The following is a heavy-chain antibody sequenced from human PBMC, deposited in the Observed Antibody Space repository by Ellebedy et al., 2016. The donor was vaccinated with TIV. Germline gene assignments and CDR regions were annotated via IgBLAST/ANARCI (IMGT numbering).Heavy chain of an antibody. V-gene: IGHV1-18*04. CDR1: GYTFTSYY. CDR3: ARASRVTDY. Sequence: ASVKVSCKASGYTFTSYYMDWVRQAPGQGLEWMGWISAYNGNTNYAQKLQGRVTMTTDTSTSTAYMELRSLRSDDTAVYYCARASRVTDYWGQGTLVSVSS. D-gene: IGHD4-23*01. J-gene: IGHJ4*02. CDR2: ISAYNGNT.